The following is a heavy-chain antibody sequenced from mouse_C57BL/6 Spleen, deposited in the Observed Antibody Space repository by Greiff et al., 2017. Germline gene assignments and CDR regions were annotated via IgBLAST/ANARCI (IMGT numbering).Heavy chain of an antibody. Sequence: QVQLQQSGAELMKPGASVKLSCKATGYTFTGYWIEWVKQRPGHGLEWIGEILPGSGSTNYNEKFKGKATFTADTSSNTAYMQLSSLTTEDSAIYYCLRKPPYYGSSSYYFDYWGQGTTLTVSS. V-gene: IGHV1-9*01. J-gene: IGHJ2*01. CDR1: GYTFTGYW. D-gene: IGHD1-1*01. CDR3: LRKPPYYGSSSYYFDY. CDR2: ILPGSGST.